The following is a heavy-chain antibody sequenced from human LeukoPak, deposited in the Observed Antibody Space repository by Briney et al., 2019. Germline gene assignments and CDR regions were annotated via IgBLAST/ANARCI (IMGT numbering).Heavy chain of an antibody. CDR1: GFTFDDYA. Sequence: GGSLRLSCAASGFTFDDYAMHWVRQAPGKGLEWVSLISGGGGYTYFADSVKGRFTISRDNSKSSLYLQMNSLRTEDTALYYCAKDSGSGSDSNYYFYGMDVWGQGTTVTVSS. CDR2: ISGGGGYT. J-gene: IGHJ6*02. V-gene: IGHV3-43*02. CDR3: AKDSGSGSDSNYYFYGMDV. D-gene: IGHD3-10*01.